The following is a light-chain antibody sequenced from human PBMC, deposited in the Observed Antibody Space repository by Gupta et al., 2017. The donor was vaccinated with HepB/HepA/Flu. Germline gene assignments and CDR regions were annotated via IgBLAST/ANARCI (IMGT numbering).Light chain of an antibody. J-gene: IGKJ4*01. Sequence: EIQITQPPSPLSASVGDRVTITCQASQDISNYLNWYQQKPGKAPKLLIYYASNLETGVPSRFSGSGSGTDFTFTVSNLQPEDIATYYCQQYDNLPLTFGGGTKVEIK. V-gene: IGKV1-33*01. CDR1: QDISNY. CDR3: QQYDNLPLT. CDR2: YAS.